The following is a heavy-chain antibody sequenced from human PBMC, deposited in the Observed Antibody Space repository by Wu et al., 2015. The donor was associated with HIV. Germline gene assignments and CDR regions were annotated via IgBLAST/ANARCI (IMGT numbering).Heavy chain of an antibody. CDR3: ARGFSSTWYDHFDL. J-gene: IGHJ4*02. V-gene: IGHV1-69*01. D-gene: IGHD6-13*01. CDR1: GGTFSSFS. Sequence: LVQSGAEVKKPGSSVKLSCKASGGTFSSFSINWVRQAPGQGLEWTGGIIPLFGAATYAPRFQGRATITSDESTSTAYMEVTGLRYEDTAVYYCARGFSSTWYDHFDLWGQGTLVTVSS. CDR2: IIPLFGAA.